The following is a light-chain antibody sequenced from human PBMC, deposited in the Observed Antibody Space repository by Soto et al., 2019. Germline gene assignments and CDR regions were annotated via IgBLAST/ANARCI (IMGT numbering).Light chain of an antibody. J-gene: IGKJ1*01. CDR1: QNINNW. Sequence: DFQMTQSPSTRSASVGDRVTITCRASQNINNWVAWYQQKPGKAPKFLIYDASTLQRGVSSRFSGSGFGTEFSLPINSLQPDDSGSYYCQHTRTFGQGTKGDIK. V-gene: IGKV1-5*01. CDR3: QHTRT. CDR2: DAS.